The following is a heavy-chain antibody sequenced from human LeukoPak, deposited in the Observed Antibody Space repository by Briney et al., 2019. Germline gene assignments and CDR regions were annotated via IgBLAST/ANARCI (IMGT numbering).Heavy chain of an antibody. Sequence: GGSLRLSCAASGFTFSSYGMHWVRQAPGKGLEWVAYIRYDGGDKHYADSVKGRFTISRDNSKNTLYLQMNSLRAEDTAVYYCARDPMVRAVIVWGLGTLVTVSS. D-gene: IGHD3-10*01. CDR3: ARDPMVRAVIV. V-gene: IGHV3-30*02. CDR1: GFTFSSYG. J-gene: IGHJ4*01. CDR2: IRYDGGDK.